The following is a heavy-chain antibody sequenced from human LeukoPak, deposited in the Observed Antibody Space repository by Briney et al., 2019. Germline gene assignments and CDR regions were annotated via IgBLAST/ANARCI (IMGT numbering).Heavy chain of an antibody. Sequence: RASETLSLTCTVSGGSISSSPYYWGWIRQPPGKGLEWIGSIYYSGTTHYNPSLESRVTISIDTSKNQFSLKLTSVTAADTAVYYCARGDSSGRLPLKFFQYWGQGTLVTVSS. V-gene: IGHV4-39*07. D-gene: IGHD6-19*01. CDR3: ARGDSSGRLPLKFFQY. CDR1: GGSISSSPYY. CDR2: IYYSGTT. J-gene: IGHJ1*01.